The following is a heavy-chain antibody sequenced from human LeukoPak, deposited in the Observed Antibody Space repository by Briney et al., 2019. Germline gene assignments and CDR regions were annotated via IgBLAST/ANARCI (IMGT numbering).Heavy chain of an antibody. V-gene: IGHV3-30*18. Sequence: GGSLRLSCAASGFTFSIYGMYWVRQAPGKGLEWVAVMSYDGNNRYYADSVKGRFTISRDNSKNTLYLQMNSLRAEDTAVYYCAKDGRGYDLYYYYGMDVWGQGTTVTV. CDR3: AKDGRGYDLYYYYGMDV. J-gene: IGHJ6*02. CDR1: GFTFSIYG. CDR2: MSYDGNNR. D-gene: IGHD5-12*01.